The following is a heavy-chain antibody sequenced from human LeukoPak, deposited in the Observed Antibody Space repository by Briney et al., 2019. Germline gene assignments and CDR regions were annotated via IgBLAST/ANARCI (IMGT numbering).Heavy chain of an antibody. CDR1: ESTFISYW. V-gene: IGHV3-7*03. J-gene: IGHJ4*02. CDR3: VRGEYQLPGDY. CDR2: IKQDGSER. D-gene: IGHD2-2*01. Sequence: GGPLNSSCEASESTFISYWMSWVRKAQGRGLEGVANIKQDGSERYSVDSVKGRFTISRDNAKNSLFLQMNSLRAEDTAVYYCVRGEYQLPGDYWGQGTLVTVSS.